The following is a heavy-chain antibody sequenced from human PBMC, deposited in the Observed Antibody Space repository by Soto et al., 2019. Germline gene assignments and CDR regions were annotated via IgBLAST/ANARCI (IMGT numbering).Heavy chain of an antibody. D-gene: IGHD2-21*01. CDR1: GFTFINYG. J-gene: IGHJ4*02. CDR2: IWHDGSNK. CDR3: TSAAIKGELFDY. V-gene: IGHV3-33*01. Sequence: QVQLVESGGGVVQPGRSLRLSCAASGFTFINYGMHWVRQAPGKGLEWVALIWHDGSNKGYADSVKGRFTISRDNSKNTINLQMNSLRVEDAAVYYCTSAAIKGELFDYWGQGTQVTVSS.